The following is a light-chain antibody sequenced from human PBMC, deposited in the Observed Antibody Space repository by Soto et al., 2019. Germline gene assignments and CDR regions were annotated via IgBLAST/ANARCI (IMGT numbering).Light chain of an antibody. CDR1: KGFSST. J-gene: IGKJ1*01. Sequence: EIVMTQSPATLSVSPGERATLSCRAVKGFSSTSAWYQKKPGQAPRLLVNGASTRATGIPARFSGSGSGTEFTLTISSLQSEDFAVYYCQQYNNWPPWTFGQGTKVEIK. V-gene: IGKV3-15*01. CDR3: QQYNNWPPWT. CDR2: GAS.